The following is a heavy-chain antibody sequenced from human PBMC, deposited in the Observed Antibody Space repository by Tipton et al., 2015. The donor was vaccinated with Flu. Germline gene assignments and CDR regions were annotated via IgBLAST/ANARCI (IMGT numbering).Heavy chain of an antibody. J-gene: IGHJ4*02. CDR3: AKGRVWFAET. Sequence: SLRLSCAASGLNFENSVLHWVRQRPGKGLEWVSSLSWNSGNFAYADSVKGRFTISRDNAKSFGYLQMNSLRPEDTAVYFCAKGRVWFAETWGQRTLATVSS. D-gene: IGHD3-10*01. V-gene: IGHV3-9*01. CDR2: LSWNSGNF. CDR1: GLNFENSV.